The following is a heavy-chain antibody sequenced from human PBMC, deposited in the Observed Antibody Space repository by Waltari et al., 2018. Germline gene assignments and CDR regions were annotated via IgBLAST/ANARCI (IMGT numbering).Heavy chain of an antibody. D-gene: IGHD5-18*01. J-gene: IGHJ4*02. V-gene: IGHV3-7*01. CDR1: GFTFRRYW. Sequence: EVQLVESGGGLVQSGGSLRLSCTGSGFTFRRYWMPWVRQAPGKGLEWVANIKQDGSEKYYVDSVKGRFTISRDNAKNSLYLQMNSLRAEDTAVYYCARDPMAYSYVPWYFDYWGQGALVTVSS. CDR3: ARDPMAYSYVPWYFDY. CDR2: IKQDGSEK.